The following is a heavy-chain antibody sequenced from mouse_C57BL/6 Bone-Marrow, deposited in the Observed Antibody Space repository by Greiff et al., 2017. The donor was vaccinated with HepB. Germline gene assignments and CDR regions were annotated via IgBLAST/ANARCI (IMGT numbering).Heavy chain of an antibody. CDR3: ARVSTIPSYWYFDV. V-gene: IGHV5-6*01. D-gene: IGHD2-1*01. Sequence: EVKLMESGGDLVKPGGSLKLSCAASGFTFSSYGMSWVRQTPDKRLEWVATISSGGSYTYYPDSVKGRFTISRDNAKNTLYLQMSSLKSEDTAMYYCARVSTIPSYWYFDVWGTGTTVTVSS. CDR1: GFTFSSYG. J-gene: IGHJ1*03. CDR2: ISSGGSYT.